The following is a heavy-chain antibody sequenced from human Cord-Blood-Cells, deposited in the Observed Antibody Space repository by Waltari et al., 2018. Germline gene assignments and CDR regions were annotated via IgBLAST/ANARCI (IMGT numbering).Heavy chain of an antibody. J-gene: IGHJ6*02. V-gene: IGHV1-18*01. CDR3: ARDEAGGGSYYYYYGMDV. CDR2: ISAYNGNT. D-gene: IGHD1-26*01. Sequence: QVQLVQSGAEVKKPGASVKVSCKASGYTFTSYGISWVRQAPGQGLEWMGWISAYNGNTNYAQKRQGRGTMTTDASTSTAYMELRSRRSDDPAVYDCARDEAGGGSYYYYYGMDVWGQGTTVTVSS. CDR1: GYTFTSYG.